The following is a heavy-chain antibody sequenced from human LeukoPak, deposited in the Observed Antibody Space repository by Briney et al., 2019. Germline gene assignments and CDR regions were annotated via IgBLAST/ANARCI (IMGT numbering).Heavy chain of an antibody. Sequence: GASLEISCKGSGSSFTSYWIGWVRQMPGKGLEWMGIIYPGDSDTRYSPSFQGQVTISADKSISTAYLQWSNLKASDTAMYYCATFYDSSGYYVDYWGQGTLVTVSS. D-gene: IGHD3-22*01. CDR3: ATFYDSSGYYVDY. V-gene: IGHV5-51*01. CDR2: IYPGDSDT. CDR1: GSSFTSYW. J-gene: IGHJ4*02.